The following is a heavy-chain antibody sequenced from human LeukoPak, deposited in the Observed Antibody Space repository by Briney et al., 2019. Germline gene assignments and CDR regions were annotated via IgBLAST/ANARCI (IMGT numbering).Heavy chain of an antibody. CDR2: ISASDGRT. V-gene: IGHV3-23*01. J-gene: IGHJ5*02. CDR3: AKGYPGVSLNWFDP. D-gene: IGHD2-8*01. CDR1: GFIFSSYH. Sequence: GGSLRLSCAASGFIFSSYHMVWVRQAPGKGLEVVSSISASDGRTYYADSVKGRFTISRDNSENTVYLQMNSLRAEDTAVYYCAKGYPGVSLNWFDPWGQGTLVTVSS.